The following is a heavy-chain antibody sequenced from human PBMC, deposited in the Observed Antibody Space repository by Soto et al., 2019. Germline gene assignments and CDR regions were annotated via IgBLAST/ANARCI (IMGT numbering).Heavy chain of an antibody. CDR2: INHSGST. V-gene: IGHV4-34*01. Sequence: ASETLSLTCAVYGGSFSGYYWSWIRQPPGKGLEWIGEINHSGSTNYNPSLKSRVTISVDTSKNQFSLKLSSVTAADTAVYYCARIRGYYGSGSYYTRYYYYYGMDVWGQGTTVTVSS. J-gene: IGHJ6*02. CDR1: GGSFSGYY. D-gene: IGHD3-10*01. CDR3: ARIRGYYGSGSYYTRYYYYYGMDV.